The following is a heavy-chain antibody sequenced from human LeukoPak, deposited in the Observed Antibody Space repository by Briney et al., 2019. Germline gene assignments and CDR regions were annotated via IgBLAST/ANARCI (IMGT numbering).Heavy chain of an antibody. J-gene: IGHJ4*02. D-gene: IGHD6-19*01. CDR2: MNPNSGNT. CDR3: ARGHTAVAGRSFDY. V-gene: IGHV1-8*01. CDR1: GYTFTSYD. Sequence: GASVKVSCKASGYTFTSYDINWVRQATGQGLEWMGWMNPNSGNTGYAQKFQGRVTMTRNTSISTAYMELSSLRSEDTAVYYCARGHTAVAGRSFDYWGQGTLVTVSS.